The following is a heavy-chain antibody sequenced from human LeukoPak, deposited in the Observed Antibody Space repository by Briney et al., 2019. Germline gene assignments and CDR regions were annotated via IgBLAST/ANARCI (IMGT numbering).Heavy chain of an antibody. CDR1: GFTFSSNA. CDR3: ARYFHD. CDR2: ISDTGGNT. V-gene: IGHV3-23*01. Sequence: GGSLRLSCAASGFTFSSNAMNWVRQAPGKGLEWVSAISDTGGNTDYADSVRGRFTVSRDNSKNTLYLQMNSLRVEDTAVYYCARYFHDWGQGTLVTVSS. J-gene: IGHJ4*02.